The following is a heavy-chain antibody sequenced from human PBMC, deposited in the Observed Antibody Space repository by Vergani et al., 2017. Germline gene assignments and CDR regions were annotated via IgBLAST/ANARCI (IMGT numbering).Heavy chain of an antibody. CDR1: GGSINPSSSF. CDR2: INYVGRT. CDR3: AMGGGDNWYFDL. V-gene: IGHV4-39*01. Sequence: QLQLQESGPGLVKPSETLSLICTVSGGSINPSSSFWGWIRQSPGKGLEWIGSINYVGRTYYIPSLQSRATVFVDTSKNQFSLNLTAVTTADTAVYYCAMGGGDNWYFDLWGRGTLVTVSS. J-gene: IGHJ2*01. D-gene: IGHD3-16*01.